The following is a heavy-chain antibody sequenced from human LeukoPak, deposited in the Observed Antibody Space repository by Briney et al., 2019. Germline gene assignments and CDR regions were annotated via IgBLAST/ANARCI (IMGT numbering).Heavy chain of an antibody. CDR1: GGSISSYY. V-gene: IGHV4-59*01. CDR2: IYYRGST. J-gene: IGHJ3*02. Sequence: SETLSLTCTVSGGSISSYYWSWIRQPPGKGLEWIGYIYYRGSTNYNPSLKRRVTISVDTYKNQFSLKLSSMTAEDTAVYYCARVPYGDYEDAFDIWGQGTMVTVSS. D-gene: IGHD4-17*01. CDR3: ARVPYGDYEDAFDI.